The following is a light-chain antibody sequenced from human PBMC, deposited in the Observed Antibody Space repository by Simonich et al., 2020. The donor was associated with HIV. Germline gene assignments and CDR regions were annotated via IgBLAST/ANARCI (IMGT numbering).Light chain of an antibody. J-gene: IGKJ4*01. CDR3: QQYNNLPT. CDR1: QSVRSSY. V-gene: IGKV3-20*01. Sequence: ELVLTQSPGTLSLSPGKRATLSCRASQSVRSSYLAWYQQKPGQAPRLLIYGASSRATCIPDSFSGSGSGTDFTLTISSLQSEDFAVYYCQQYNNLPTFGGGTKVEIK. CDR2: GAS.